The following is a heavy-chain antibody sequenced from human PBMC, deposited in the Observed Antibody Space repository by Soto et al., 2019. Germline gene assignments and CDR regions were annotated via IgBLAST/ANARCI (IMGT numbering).Heavy chain of an antibody. Sequence: EVQLVESGGGLVQPGRSLRLSCTASGFTFGDYAMSWVRQAPGKGLEWVGFIRSKAYGGTTEYAASVKGRFTISRDDSKSIAYLQMNSLKTEDTAVYYCTSRYGDYVDYWGQGTLVTVSS. D-gene: IGHD4-17*01. V-gene: IGHV3-49*04. CDR3: TSRYGDYVDY. J-gene: IGHJ4*02. CDR1: GFTFGDYA. CDR2: IRSKAYGGTT.